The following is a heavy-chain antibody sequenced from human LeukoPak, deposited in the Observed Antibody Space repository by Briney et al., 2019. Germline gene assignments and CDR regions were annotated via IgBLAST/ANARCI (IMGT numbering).Heavy chain of an antibody. CDR3: ARGGQYYDFDH. Sequence: GASVKVSCTASGYTFTDHGINWVRQAPGQGLEWMTWISTYNGDTKSAQKFQGRVTMTTDTFTSTAYMELRSLRLDDTAVYYCARGGQYYDFDHWGQGTLVTVSS. V-gene: IGHV1-18*01. D-gene: IGHD2/OR15-2a*01. J-gene: IGHJ4*02. CDR2: ISTYNGDT. CDR1: GYTFTDHG.